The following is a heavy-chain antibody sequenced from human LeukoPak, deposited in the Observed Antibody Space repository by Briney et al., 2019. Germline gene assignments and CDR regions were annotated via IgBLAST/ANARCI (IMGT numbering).Heavy chain of an antibody. V-gene: IGHV4-34*01. CDR2: INHSGST. J-gene: IGHJ3*02. D-gene: IGHD3-10*01. Sequence: PSENLSLTCAVHGGSFSGYYWSWIRQPPGKGLEWIGEINHSGSTNYNPSLKSRVTISVDTSKTQSSLKLSSVTAADTAVYYCARRTPGWFGLTDAFDIWGQGTMVTVSS. CDR1: GGSFSGYY. CDR3: ARRTPGWFGLTDAFDI.